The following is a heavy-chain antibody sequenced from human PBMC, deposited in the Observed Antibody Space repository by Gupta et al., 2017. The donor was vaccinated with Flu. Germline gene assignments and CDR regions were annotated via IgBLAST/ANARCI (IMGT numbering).Heavy chain of an antibody. Sequence: VSGFTFSNFAMAWVRQAPRKGLEWVSDISASGITTFYADSVQGRFNISRDNSKNTLYLQMNSLRGADTAIYFCATLGGITADDYWGQGTLVTVSS. V-gene: IGHV3-23*01. CDR1: GFTFSNFA. D-gene: IGHD3-16*01. CDR2: ISASGITT. J-gene: IGHJ4*02. CDR3: ATLGGITADDY.